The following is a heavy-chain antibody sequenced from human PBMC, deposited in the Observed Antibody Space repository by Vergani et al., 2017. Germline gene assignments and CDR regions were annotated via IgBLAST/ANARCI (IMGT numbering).Heavy chain of an antibody. CDR2: ISYDGSNK. D-gene: IGHD2-15*01. J-gene: IGHJ4*02. CDR3: ARDTSGGVFDY. Sequence: QVQLVESGGGVVQPGRSLRLSCAACGFTFSSYAMHWVRQAPGKGLEWVAVISYDGSNKYYADSVKGRFTISRDNSKNTLYLQMNSLRAEDTAVYYCARDTSGGVFDYWGQGTLVTVSS. V-gene: IGHV3-30-3*01. CDR1: GFTFSSYA.